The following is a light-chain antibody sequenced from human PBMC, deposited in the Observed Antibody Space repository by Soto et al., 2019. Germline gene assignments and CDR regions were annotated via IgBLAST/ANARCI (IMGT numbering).Light chain of an antibody. CDR1: ESGSRW. CDR3: QQYNAYSQA. Sequence: DIQMTQSPSTLSASVGDRVTITCRASESGSRWLAWYQQKPGRTPKLLIYQASTLETGVQSRFSGSGSGTEFTLTISSLQPDDFATYYCQQYNAYSQAFGQGTKVEIK. J-gene: IGKJ1*01. CDR2: QAS. V-gene: IGKV1-5*03.